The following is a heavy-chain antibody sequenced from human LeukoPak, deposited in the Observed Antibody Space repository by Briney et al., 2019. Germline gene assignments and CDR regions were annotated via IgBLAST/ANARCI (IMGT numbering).Heavy chain of an antibody. D-gene: IGHD5-24*01. CDR1: GGSINSSSYY. CDR3: ARHRSKWLQSSFDY. J-gene: IGHJ4*02. CDR2: IFYSGNT. Sequence: SETLSLTCTVSGGSINSSSYYWGWIRQPPGKGLEWIGSIFYSGNTYDNPSLKSRVTISVDTSKNQFSLKLNSVTAADTAVYYCARHRSKWLQSSFDYWGQGTLVTVSS. V-gene: IGHV4-39*01.